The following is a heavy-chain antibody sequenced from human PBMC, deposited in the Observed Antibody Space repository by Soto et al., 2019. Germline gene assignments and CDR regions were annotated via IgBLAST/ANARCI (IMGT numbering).Heavy chain of an antibody. CDR1: GGSISSGGYY. CDR3: ARNPGEPPVYYRMDV. J-gene: IGHJ6*02. CDR2: IYYSGST. Sequence: SETLSLTCTVSGGSISSGGYYWSWIRQHPGKGLEWIGYIYYSGSTYYNPSLKSRVTISVDTSKNQFSLKLSSVTAADTAVYYCARNPGEPPVYYRMDVWGQGTTVTVSS. D-gene: IGHD3-10*01. V-gene: IGHV4-31*03.